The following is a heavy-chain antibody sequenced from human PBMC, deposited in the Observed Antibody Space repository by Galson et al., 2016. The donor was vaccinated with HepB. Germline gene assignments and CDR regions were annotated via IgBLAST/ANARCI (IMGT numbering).Heavy chain of an antibody. CDR3: ARGPPRSYYGMDV. J-gene: IGHJ6*02. Sequence: ETLSLTCVVYGGPFGGYYWNWLRQPPGKGLGWIGEISHSGSTNYNPSLKSRLTISVHTSKNQFSLRLNSVTAADTSVYYCARGPPRSYYGMDVWGQGTTVTVSS. V-gene: IGHV4-34*01. CDR2: ISHSGST. CDR1: GGPFGGYY.